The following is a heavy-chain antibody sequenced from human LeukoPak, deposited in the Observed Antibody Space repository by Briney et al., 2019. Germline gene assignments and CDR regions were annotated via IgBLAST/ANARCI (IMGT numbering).Heavy chain of an antibody. J-gene: IGHJ5*02. V-gene: IGHV3-21*01. D-gene: IGHD6-13*01. CDR2: ISSSSSYI. CDR1: GFTFSNAW. Sequence: GGSLRLSCAASGFTFSNAWMSWVRQAPGKGLEWVSSISSSSSYIYYADSVKGRFTISRDNAKNSLYLQMNSLRAEDTAVYYCARDRWAAGKLIVTGANWFDPWGQGTLVTVSS. CDR3: ARDRWAAGKLIVTGANWFDP.